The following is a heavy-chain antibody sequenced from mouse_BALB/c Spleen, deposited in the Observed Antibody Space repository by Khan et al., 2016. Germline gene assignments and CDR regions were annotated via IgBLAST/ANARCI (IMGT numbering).Heavy chain of an antibody. CDR2: ISYSGGD. D-gene: IGHD1-1*01. V-gene: IGHV3-8*02. CDR3: ASYRVDWYCDV. Sequence: EVELVESGPSLVKPSQTLSLTCSVTGDSITSGYWNWIRKFPGNKLDYMGYISYSGGDYYNPSLKSRISITRDTSKTQYYLQLNSVTAEVTYTDYCASYRVDWYCDVGGAGTTVTVSS. CDR1: GDSITSGY. J-gene: IGHJ1*01.